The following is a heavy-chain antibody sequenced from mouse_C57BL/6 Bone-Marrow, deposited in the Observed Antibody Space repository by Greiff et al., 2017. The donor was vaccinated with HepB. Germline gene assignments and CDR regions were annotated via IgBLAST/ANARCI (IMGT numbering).Heavy chain of an antibody. D-gene: IGHD1-1*01. J-gene: IGHJ2*01. V-gene: IGHV14-1*01. CDR1: GFNIKDYY. CDR2: IDPEDGDT. Sequence: VQLQQSGAELVRPGASVKLSCTASGFNIKDYYMHWVKQRPEQGLEWIGRIDPEDGDTEYAPKFQGKATMTADTSSNTAYLQLSSLTSEDTAVSYCTPITTVHFDYWGQGTTLTVSS. CDR3: TPITTVHFDY.